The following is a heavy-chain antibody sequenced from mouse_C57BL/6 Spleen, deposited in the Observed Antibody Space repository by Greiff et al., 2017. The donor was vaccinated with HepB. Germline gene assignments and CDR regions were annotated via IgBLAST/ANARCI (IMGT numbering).Heavy chain of an antibody. V-gene: IGHV1-9*01. CDR3: AREGSTMVTTARFAY. J-gene: IGHJ3*01. CDR2: ILPGSGST. CDR1: GYTFTGYW. D-gene: IGHD2-2*01. Sequence: VMLVESGAELMKPGASVKLSCKATGYTFTGYWIEWVKQRPGHGLEWIGEILPGSGSTNYNEKFKGKATFTADTSSNTAYMQLSSLTTEDSAIYYCAREGSTMVTTARFAYWGQGTLVTVSA.